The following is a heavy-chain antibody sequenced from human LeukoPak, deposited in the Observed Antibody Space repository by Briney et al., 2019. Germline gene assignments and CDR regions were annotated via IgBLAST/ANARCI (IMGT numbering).Heavy chain of an antibody. CDR1: GFTFSSYW. CDR2: IKQDGSEK. D-gene: IGHD1-7*01. V-gene: IGHV3-7*01. CDR3: AKDFRRYPPTTAGD. J-gene: IGHJ4*02. Sequence: GGSLRLSCAASGFTFSSYWMSWVRQAPGKGLEWVANIKQDGSEKYYVDSVKGRFTISRDNAKNSLYLQMNSLRAEDTAVYYCAKDFRRYPPTTAGDWGQGTLVTVSS.